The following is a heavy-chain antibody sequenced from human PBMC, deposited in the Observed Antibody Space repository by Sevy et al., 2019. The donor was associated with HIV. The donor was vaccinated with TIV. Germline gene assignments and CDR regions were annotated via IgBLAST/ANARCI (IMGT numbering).Heavy chain of an antibody. V-gene: IGHV3-15*01. CDR2: IKSKTDGGTT. CDR1: GITFSNAW. D-gene: IGHD2-15*01. CDR3: TGVIAAIFDY. J-gene: IGHJ4*02. Sequence: GESLKISCAASGITFSNAWMSWVRQAPGKGLEWVGRIKSKTDGGTTDYAAPVKGRFTISRDDSKNTLYLQMNSLKTEDTAVYFCTGVIAAIFDYWGQGTLVTVSS.